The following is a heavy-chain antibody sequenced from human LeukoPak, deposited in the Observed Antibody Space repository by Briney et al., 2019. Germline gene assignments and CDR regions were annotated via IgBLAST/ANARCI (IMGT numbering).Heavy chain of an antibody. D-gene: IGHD4-17*01. V-gene: IGHV3-23*01. CDR1: GGSISSSSYY. Sequence: ETLSLTCTVSGGSISSSSYYWGWVRQAPGKGLEWVSAISGSGGSTYYADSVKGRFTISRDNSKNTLYLQMNSLRAEDTAVYYCAKDDYGYAFDIWGQGTMVTVSS. CDR3: AKDDYGYAFDI. CDR2: ISGSGGST. J-gene: IGHJ3*02.